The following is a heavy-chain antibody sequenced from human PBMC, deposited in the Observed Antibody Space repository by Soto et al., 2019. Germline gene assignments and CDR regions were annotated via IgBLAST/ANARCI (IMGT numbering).Heavy chain of an antibody. V-gene: IGHV3-30-3*01. Sequence: QAYLVESGGGVVQPGRSLRLSCAASGFSFSTFALHWVRQAPGEGLEWVALISHDGRNEKYAESVKGRFTISRDNSKNTVYMQMDSLIVEDTGVYYCARDGLPDDFRSGGYWFDPWGQGTQVTVSS. D-gene: IGHD3-3*01. CDR2: ISHDGRNE. J-gene: IGHJ5*02. CDR1: GFSFSTFA. CDR3: ARDGLPDDFRSGGYWFDP.